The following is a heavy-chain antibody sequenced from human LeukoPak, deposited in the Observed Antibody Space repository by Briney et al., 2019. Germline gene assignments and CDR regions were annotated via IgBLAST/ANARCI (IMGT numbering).Heavy chain of an antibody. Sequence: SETLSLTCTVSGYSISGGYYWGWIRQPPGKGLEWIGNIYYSGSTYYNPSLKSRVTISVDTSNNQFSLKLSAVTAADTAVYYCASVRRGFGESSKYYSYYYMHVWGNGTTVTIAS. D-gene: IGHD3-10*01. CDR2: IYYSGST. V-gene: IGHV4-38-2*02. CDR1: GYSISGGYY. CDR3: ASVRRGFGESSKYYSYYYMHV. J-gene: IGHJ6*03.